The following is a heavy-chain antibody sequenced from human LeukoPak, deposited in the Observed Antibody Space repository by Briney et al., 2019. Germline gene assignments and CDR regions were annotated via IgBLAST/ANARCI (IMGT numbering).Heavy chain of an antibody. CDR2: ISSSGSTI. D-gene: IGHD3-3*01. CDR3: AREIFGSYYFDY. V-gene: IGHV3-11*04. Sequence: PSETLSLTCTVSGGSISSNSYYWGWIRQPPGKGLEWVSYISSSGSTIYYADSVKGRFTISRDNAKNSLYLQMNSLRAEDTAVYYCAREIFGSYYFDYWGQGTLVTVSS. J-gene: IGHJ4*02. CDR1: GGSISSNSYY.